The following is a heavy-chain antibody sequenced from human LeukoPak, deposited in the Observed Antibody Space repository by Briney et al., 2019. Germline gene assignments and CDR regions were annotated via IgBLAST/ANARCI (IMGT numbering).Heavy chain of an antibody. CDR3: ARVTGQLEPRRYGMDV. V-gene: IGHV1-69*13. D-gene: IGHD1-1*01. J-gene: IGHJ6*04. CDR1: GGTFSSYA. Sequence: ASVKVSCKASGGTFSSYAISWVRQAPGQGLEWMGVIIPIFGTANYAQKFQGRVTITADESTSTAYMELSSLRSEDTDVYYCARVTGQLEPRRYGMDVWGKGTTVTVSS. CDR2: IIPIFGTA.